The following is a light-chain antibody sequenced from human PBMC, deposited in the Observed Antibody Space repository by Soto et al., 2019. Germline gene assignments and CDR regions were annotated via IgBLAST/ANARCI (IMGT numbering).Light chain of an antibody. CDR3: QQYDTYPLT. CDR1: QSINNW. Sequence: DVQMTQSPSSLSASVGDRVTITCRASQSINNWLAWYQQKPGKAPKFLIYDASTLETGVPSRFSGSASGTEFTLTISGLQPEDVASYYCQQYDTYPLTFGGGPRVELK. J-gene: IGKJ4*01. CDR2: DAS. V-gene: IGKV1-5*01.